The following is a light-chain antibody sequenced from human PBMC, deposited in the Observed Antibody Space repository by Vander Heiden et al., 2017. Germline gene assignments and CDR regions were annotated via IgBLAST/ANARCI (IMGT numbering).Light chain of an antibody. V-gene: IGLV2-14*01. J-gene: IGLJ3*02. Sequence: QSALTQPASVSGSPGQPITISCTGTSSDVGGYNYVSWYQQHPGKAPKLMIYVVSNRPSGVSNRFSGSKSGNTASLTISGLQAEDEAHYYCSSYTTSSTWVFGGGTKLTVL. CDR2: VVS. CDR1: SSDVGGYNY. CDR3: SSYTTSSTWV.